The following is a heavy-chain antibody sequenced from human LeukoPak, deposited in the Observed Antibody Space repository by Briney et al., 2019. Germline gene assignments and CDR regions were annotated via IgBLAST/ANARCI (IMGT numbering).Heavy chain of an antibody. V-gene: IGHV3-66*01. CDR3: ARGNPTYFDY. CDR2: IYSGGST. D-gene: IGHD1-14*01. Sequence: GGSLRLSCAASGFTVSSNYMSWVRQAPGQGLEWVSVIYSGGSTYYTDSVKGRVTISRDKCKNTLYRKMNSLRAEDTAVYYCARGNPTYFDYWGQGTLVTVSS. CDR1: GFTVSSNY. J-gene: IGHJ4*02.